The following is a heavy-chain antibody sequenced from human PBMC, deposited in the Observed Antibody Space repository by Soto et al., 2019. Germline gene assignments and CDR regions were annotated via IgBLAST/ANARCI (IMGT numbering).Heavy chain of an antibody. CDR1: GYTFTNYG. Sequence: QLQLVQSGTELKKPGASVKVSCKASGYTFTNYGITWVRQAPGQGLEWMGWINADYGNTNYEQKFQGRVTMTTDTSTNTAYMELRSLRSADTAVYYCARKSLSNFKGFDPWGQGTLVTVSS. J-gene: IGHJ5*02. CDR2: INADYGNT. CDR3: ARKSLSNFKGFDP. V-gene: IGHV1-18*04. D-gene: IGHD4-4*01.